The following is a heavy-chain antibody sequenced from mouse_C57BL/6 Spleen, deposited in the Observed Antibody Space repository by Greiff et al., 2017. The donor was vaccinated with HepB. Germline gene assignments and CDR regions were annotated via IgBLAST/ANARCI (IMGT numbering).Heavy chain of an antibody. V-gene: IGHV1-69*01. Sequence: QVQLQQPGAELVMPGASVKLSCKASGYTFTSYWIHWVKQRPGQGLEWIGEIDPSDSYTNYNQKFKGKSTLTVDKSSSTAYMQLSSLTSEDSAVYYGARGGDYDGAWFAYWGQGTLVTVSA. CDR1: GYTFTSYW. CDR3: ARGGDYDGAWFAY. D-gene: IGHD2-4*01. CDR2: IDPSDSYT. J-gene: IGHJ3*01.